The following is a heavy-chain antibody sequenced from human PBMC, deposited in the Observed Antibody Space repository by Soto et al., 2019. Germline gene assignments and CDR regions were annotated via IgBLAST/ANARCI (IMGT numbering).Heavy chain of an antibody. V-gene: IGHV3-33*01. CDR3: VTERRNYEFDY. CDR1: GFTFSTFG. J-gene: IGHJ4*02. CDR2: IWNGRNSE. D-gene: IGHD1-7*01. Sequence: QVQLVESGGGVVQPGRSLRLSCAASGFTFSTFGMHWVRQSPGKGLEWVAVIWNGRNSEDYADSVKGRFTISRDNSRNTLYLQMNSLGAEDTAMYYCVTERRNYEFDYWGQGILVTVSS.